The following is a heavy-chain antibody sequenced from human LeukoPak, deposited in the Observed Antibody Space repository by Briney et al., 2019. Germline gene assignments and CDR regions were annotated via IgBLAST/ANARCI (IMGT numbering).Heavy chain of an antibody. CDR3: ARVRVPGG. D-gene: IGHD2-2*01. Sequence: GGSLRLSCSASGFTFSSYIMNWLRQAPGKGLHWVSSISSSSSYIHYADSVKGRFTISRDNAKNPLYLQMNSLRAEDTAVYYCARVRVPGGWGQGTLVTVSS. J-gene: IGHJ4*02. V-gene: IGHV3-21*01. CDR1: GFTFSSYI. CDR2: ISSSSSYI.